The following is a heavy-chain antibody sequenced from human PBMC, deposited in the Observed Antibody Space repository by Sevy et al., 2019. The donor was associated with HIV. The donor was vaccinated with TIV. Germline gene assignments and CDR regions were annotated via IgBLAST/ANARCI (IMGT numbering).Heavy chain of an antibody. CDR3: AGEYSSSTNFDY. D-gene: IGHD6-6*01. CDR1: GFTFSDYY. J-gene: IGHJ4*02. CDR2: ISSSGSTI. V-gene: IGHV3-11*01. Sequence: GSLRLSCAASGFTFSDYYMSWIRQAPGKGLEWVSYISSSGSTIYYADSVKGRFTISRDNAKNSLYLQMNSLRAEDTAVYYCAGEYSSSTNFDYWGQGTLVTVSS.